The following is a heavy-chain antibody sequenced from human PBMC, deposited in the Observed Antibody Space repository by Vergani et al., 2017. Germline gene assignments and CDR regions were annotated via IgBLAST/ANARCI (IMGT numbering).Heavy chain of an antibody. J-gene: IGHJ4*02. CDR2: IKQDGSEK. CDR3: AKQAHYGDYCSDY. CDR1: GFTFSSYW. D-gene: IGHD4-17*01. Sequence: EVQLVESGGGLVQPGGSLRLSCAVSGFTFSSYWMTWVRQAPGKGLEWVANIKQDGSEKYYVDSVKGRFTISRDNSKNTLYLQMNSLRAEDTAVYYCAKQAHYGDYCSDYWGQGTLVTVSS. V-gene: IGHV3-7*01.